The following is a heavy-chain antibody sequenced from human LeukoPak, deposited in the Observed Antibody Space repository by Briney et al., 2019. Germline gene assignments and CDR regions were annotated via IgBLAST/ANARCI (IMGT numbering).Heavy chain of an antibody. D-gene: IGHD1-14*01. J-gene: IGHJ4*02. V-gene: IGHV3-53*01. Sequence: GSLRLSCAASGFTVSSNYMSWVRQAPGKGLEWVSVIYSGGSTNYADSVKGRFTISRDNAKNTLFLQMNSLRAEDTAVYYCARVRYCDYWGQGTLVTVSS. CDR3: ARVRYCDY. CDR1: GFTVSSNY. CDR2: IYSGGST.